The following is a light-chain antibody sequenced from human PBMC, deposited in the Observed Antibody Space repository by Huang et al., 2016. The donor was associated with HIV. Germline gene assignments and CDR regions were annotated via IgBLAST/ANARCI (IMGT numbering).Light chain of an antibody. CDR3: MQALQAGT. Sequence: DIVMTQSPLSLPVTPGEPASISCRSSQSLLHSNGHNYLDWYVQRPGQSPQILISLGSNRASGVPGRFSGSGSGTDFTLEISRVEAEDGGVYYCMQALQAGTFGQGTKVEIK. J-gene: IGKJ1*01. CDR2: LGS. CDR1: QSLLHSNGHNY. V-gene: IGKV2-28*01.